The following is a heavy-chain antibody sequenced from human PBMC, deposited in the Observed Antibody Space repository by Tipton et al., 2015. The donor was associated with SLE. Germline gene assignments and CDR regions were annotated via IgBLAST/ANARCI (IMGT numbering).Heavy chain of an antibody. CDR2: IYYSGST. CDR1: GGSISSSSYY. CDR3: AREEVRGVILASYYYYGMDV. D-gene: IGHD3-10*01. Sequence: LRLSCTVSGGSISSSSYYWGWIRQPPGKGLEWIGSIYYSGSTYYNPSLKSRVTISVDTSKNQFSLKLSSVTAADTAVYYCAREEVRGVILASYYYYGMDVWGQGTTVTVSS. J-gene: IGHJ6*02. V-gene: IGHV4-39*07.